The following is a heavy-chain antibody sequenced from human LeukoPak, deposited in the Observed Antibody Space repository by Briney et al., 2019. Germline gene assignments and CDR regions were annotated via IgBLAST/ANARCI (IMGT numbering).Heavy chain of an antibody. CDR1: GFTFGNYA. CDR3: ARGPPNDF. Sequence: GGSLRLSCSASGFTFGNYAIHWVRQAPGKGLEWVSSISGSSAYIYYADSVKGRFTISRDNAKNSLYLQMNSLRAEDTAVYYCARGPPNDFWGQGTLVTVSS. V-gene: IGHV3-21*01. CDR2: ISGSSAYI. J-gene: IGHJ4*02.